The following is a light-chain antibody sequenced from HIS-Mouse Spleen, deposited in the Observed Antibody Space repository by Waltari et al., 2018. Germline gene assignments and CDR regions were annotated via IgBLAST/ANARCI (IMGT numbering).Light chain of an antibody. Sequence: SYELTQPPSVSVSPGQTARITCSGDSLPKKYAYWYQQKSGQGPVLVIYEDSKRPSGDPERCSGSRSGTMATLTVSGAQVEDEADYYCYSTDSSGNHRVFGGGTKLTVL. CDR1: SLPKKY. J-gene: IGLJ2*01. CDR3: YSTDSSGNHRV. CDR2: EDS. V-gene: IGLV3-10*01.